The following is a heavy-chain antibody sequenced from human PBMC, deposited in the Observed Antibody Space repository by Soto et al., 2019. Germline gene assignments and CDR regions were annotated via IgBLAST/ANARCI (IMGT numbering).Heavy chain of an antibody. CDR3: ARHSSTVIQKTFFDY. CDR2: IYYTGRT. D-gene: IGHD4-17*01. J-gene: IGHJ4*02. Sequence: QVQLQESGPGLLKPSETLSLTCTVSGGSINSYYWSWIRQPPGKGLEWVAYIYYTGRTNNNPSLKSRVSISIDTSKNQFSLNLSSVTAADTAVYYCARHSSTVIQKTFFDYWGQGTLVTVSS. V-gene: IGHV4-59*08. CDR1: GGSINSYY.